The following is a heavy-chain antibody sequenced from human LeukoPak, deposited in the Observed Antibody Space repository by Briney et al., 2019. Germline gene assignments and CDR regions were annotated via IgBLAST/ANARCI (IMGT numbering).Heavy chain of an antibody. J-gene: IGHJ4*02. Sequence: GGSLRLSCAASGFAFSDYSMNWVRQAPGKGLEWVSYISSGDNTIHYADSVKGRFTISRDNAENSLYLEMNSLRDEDTAVYYCARVHRGYSYGRLDYWGQGTLVTVSS. CDR1: GFAFSDYS. CDR3: ARVHRGYSYGRLDY. D-gene: IGHD5-18*01. V-gene: IGHV3-48*02. CDR2: ISSGDNTI.